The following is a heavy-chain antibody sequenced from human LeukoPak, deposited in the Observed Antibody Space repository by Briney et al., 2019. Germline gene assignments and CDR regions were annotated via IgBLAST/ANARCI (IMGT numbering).Heavy chain of an antibody. D-gene: IGHD4-23*01. J-gene: IGHJ5*02. CDR3: ARGPNKSDGGNSGSAWFDP. CDR2: MNPNSGNT. V-gene: IGHV1-8*01. Sequence: ASVKVSCEASGYTFTTFDINWVRQATGQGLEWMGWMNPNSGNTGYAQKFQGRVTMTRNTSISTAYMELSSLRSEDTAVYYCARGPNKSDGGNSGSAWFDPWGQGTLVTVSS. CDR1: GYTFTTFD.